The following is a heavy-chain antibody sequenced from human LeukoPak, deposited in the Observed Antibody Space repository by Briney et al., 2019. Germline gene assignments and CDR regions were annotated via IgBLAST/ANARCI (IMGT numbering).Heavy chain of an antibody. D-gene: IGHD5-18*01. V-gene: IGHV4-34*01. CDR3: ARARYSYGYYFDY. J-gene: IGHJ4*02. CDR2: INHSGST. CDR1: GGSFSGYY. Sequence: SETLSLTCAVYGGSFSGYYWSWIRQPPGKGLEWIGEINHSGSTNYNPSLKSRVTISVDTSKNQFSLKLSSVTAADTAVYHCARARYSYGYYFDYWGQGTLVTVSS.